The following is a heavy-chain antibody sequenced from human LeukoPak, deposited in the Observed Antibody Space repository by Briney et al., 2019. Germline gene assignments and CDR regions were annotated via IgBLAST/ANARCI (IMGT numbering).Heavy chain of an antibody. CDR2: IIPIFGTA. Sequence: ASVKVSCKASGGTFSSYAISWVRQAPGQGLEWMGGIIPIFGTANYAQKFQGRVTITADESTSTAYMELSSLRSEDTAVYYCASSRTNTYYYYYMDVWGKGTTVTVSS. CDR1: GGTFSSYA. J-gene: IGHJ6*03. CDR3: ASSRTNTYYYYYMDV. V-gene: IGHV1-69*13. D-gene: IGHD1-14*01.